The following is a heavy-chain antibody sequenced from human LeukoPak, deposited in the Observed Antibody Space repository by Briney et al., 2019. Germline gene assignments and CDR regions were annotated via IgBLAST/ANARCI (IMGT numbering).Heavy chain of an antibody. CDR3: ARDSGTTVGYFDY. Sequence: PAGSLRLSCAASGFTVSTNYMSWVRQAPGRGLEWVSVIYSGGNTYYADSVKGRFTISRDNSKNTLYLQMNSLRADDTAVYYCARDSGTTVGYFDYWGQGTLVTVSS. CDR2: IYSGGNT. D-gene: IGHD4-23*01. V-gene: IGHV3-66*01. J-gene: IGHJ4*02. CDR1: GFTVSTNY.